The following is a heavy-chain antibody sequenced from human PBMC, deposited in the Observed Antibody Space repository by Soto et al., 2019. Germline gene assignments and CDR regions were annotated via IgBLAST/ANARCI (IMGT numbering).Heavy chain of an antibody. D-gene: IGHD6-6*01. CDR2: IIPILGIA. CDR1: GGTFSSYT. J-gene: IGHJ6*03. Sequence: QVQLVQSGAEVKKPGSSVKVSCKASGGTFSSYTISWVRQAPGQGLEWMGRIIPILGIANYAQKFQGRVTITADKSTSTAYMELSSLRSEDTAVYYCASIRIAARPHYYYYYMDVWGKGTTVTISS. CDR3: ASIRIAARPHYYYYYMDV. V-gene: IGHV1-69*02.